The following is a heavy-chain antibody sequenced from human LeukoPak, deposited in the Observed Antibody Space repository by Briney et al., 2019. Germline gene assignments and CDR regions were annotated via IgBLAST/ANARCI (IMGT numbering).Heavy chain of an antibody. CDR3: ARAAGTGIRDAFDI. V-gene: IGHV4-59*01. CDR2: IYSGGI. D-gene: IGHD6-13*01. Sequence: SETLSLTCTVSGGSISSYYWSWIRQAPGTGLEWIGYIYSGGINYNPSLKSRITISVDTSKNVFSLKLTSVTAADTAIYYCARAAGTGIRDAFDIWGLGTMVTVS. CDR1: GGSISSYY. J-gene: IGHJ3*02.